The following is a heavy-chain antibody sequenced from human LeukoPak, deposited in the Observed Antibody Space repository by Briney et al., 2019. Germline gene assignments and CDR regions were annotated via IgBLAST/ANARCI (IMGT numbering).Heavy chain of an antibody. CDR1: GFAFSHYA. CDR3: AKTGAVAPLNWFDP. V-gene: IGHV3-30-3*02. D-gene: IGHD6-19*01. CDR2: TSYDGNKK. Sequence: GGSLRLSCAASGFAFSHYAMYWVRQAPGKGLEWVAVTSYDGNKKFYADSVKGRFTISRDTSKNTLYLQMNSLRAEDTAVYYCAKTGAVAPLNWFDPWGQGTLVTVSS. J-gene: IGHJ5*02.